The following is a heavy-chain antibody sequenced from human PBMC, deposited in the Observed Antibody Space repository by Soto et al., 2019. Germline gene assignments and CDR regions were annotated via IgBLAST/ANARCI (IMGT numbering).Heavy chain of an antibody. CDR2: INAGNGNT. J-gene: IGHJ6*03. V-gene: IGHV1-3*01. CDR1: GYTFTSYA. D-gene: IGHD6-6*01. CDR3: ARCGEARPYYYYYMDV. Sequence: ASVKVSCRASGYTFTSYAMHWVRQAPGQRLEWMGWINAGNGNTKYSQKFQGRVTINRDTSASTAYMELSSLRSEDTAVYYCARCGEARPYYYYYMDVWGKGTTVTFSS.